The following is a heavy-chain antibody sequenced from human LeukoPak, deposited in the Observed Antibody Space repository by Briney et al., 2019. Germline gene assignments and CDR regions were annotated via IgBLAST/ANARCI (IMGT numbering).Heavy chain of an antibody. D-gene: IGHD2-15*01. Sequence: SETLSLTCTVSGGSISSYYWSWIRQPAGKGLEWIGRIYTSGSTNYNPSLKSRVTMSVDTSKNQFSLKLSSVTAADTAVYYCARDARGSYCSGGSCYRSYYYYGMDVWGQGTTVTVSS. CDR2: IYTSGST. CDR1: GGSISSYY. V-gene: IGHV4-4*07. CDR3: ARDARGSYCSGGSCYRSYYYYGMDV. J-gene: IGHJ6*02.